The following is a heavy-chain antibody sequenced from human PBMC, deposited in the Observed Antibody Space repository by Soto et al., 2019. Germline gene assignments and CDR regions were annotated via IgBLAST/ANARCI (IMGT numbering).Heavy chain of an antibody. CDR1: GFTLSTYS. Sequence: EVQLVESGGGLIQRGGSLRLSCAASGFTLSTYSLNWVRQAPRKGLEWLSYISGSSNTIYYADSVKGRFTISRDNAKNPLYLQMNSLRDEDTAVYFCARGFDLQYGMDVWGQGTTVTVAS. CDR2: ISGSSNTI. CDR3: ARGFDLQYGMDV. V-gene: IGHV3-48*02. J-gene: IGHJ6*02. D-gene: IGHD3-10*01.